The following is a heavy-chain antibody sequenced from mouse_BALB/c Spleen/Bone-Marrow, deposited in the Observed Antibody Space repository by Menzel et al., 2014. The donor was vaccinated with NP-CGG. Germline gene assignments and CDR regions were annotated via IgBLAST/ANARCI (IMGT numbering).Heavy chain of an antibody. J-gene: IGHJ2*02. CDR2: IEPSDSYT. CDR3: ARGRTTVVSDY. CDR1: GYTFTNYW. Sequence: VKLLESGAEVVKPGAPVKVSCKASGYTFTNYWMQWVKQRPGQGLEWIGEIEPSDSYTNYNQDFKGKATLTVDKSSSTAYMQLSSLTSEDSAVYYCARGRTTVVSDYWGQGTSLTVSS. D-gene: IGHD1-1*01. V-gene: IGHV1-69*02.